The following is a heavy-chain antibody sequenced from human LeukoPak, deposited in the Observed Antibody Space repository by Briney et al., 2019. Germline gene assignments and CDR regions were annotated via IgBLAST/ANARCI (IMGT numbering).Heavy chain of an antibody. CDR1: GGSISSGGYY. D-gene: IGHD2-8*01. J-gene: IGHJ3*02. Sequence: SQTLSLTCTVSGGSISSGGYYWSWIRQHPGKGLEWIGYIYYSGSTYYNPSLKSRVTISVDTSKNQFSLKLSSVTAADTAAYCCARDQWGFAFDIWGQGTMVTVSS. CDR3: ARDQWGFAFDI. CDR2: IYYSGST. V-gene: IGHV4-31*03.